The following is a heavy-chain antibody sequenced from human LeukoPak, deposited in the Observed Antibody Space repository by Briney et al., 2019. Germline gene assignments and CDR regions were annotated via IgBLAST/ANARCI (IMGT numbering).Heavy chain of an antibody. CDR1: GGSISNTAYY. CDR3: ARRVFGSGRQDY. CDR2: LSYSGSP. V-gene: IGHV4-39*01. J-gene: IGHJ4*02. D-gene: IGHD3-10*01. Sequence: SETLSLTCTVSGGSISNTAYYWGWIRQPPGKGLEWIGSLSYSGSPYYNPSLKSRVTMSVDTSRNQFSLKLSSVTAADTAVYYCARRVFGSGRQDYWGQGTLVTVSS.